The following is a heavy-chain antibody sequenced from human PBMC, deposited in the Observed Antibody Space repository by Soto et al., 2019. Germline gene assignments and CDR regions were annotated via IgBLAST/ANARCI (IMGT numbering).Heavy chain of an antibody. Sequence: SETLSLTCTVSGGSISSYYWSWIRQPPGKGLKWIGYIYFSGGTNYNPSHKSRVTISEDTSKNQFSLKLSSVTAADTAVYYCARESRSWYGSIWDYWGQGTLVTVS. CDR1: GGSISSYY. J-gene: IGHJ4*02. CDR2: IYFSGGT. CDR3: ARESRSWYGSIWDY. D-gene: IGHD6-13*01. V-gene: IGHV4-59*12.